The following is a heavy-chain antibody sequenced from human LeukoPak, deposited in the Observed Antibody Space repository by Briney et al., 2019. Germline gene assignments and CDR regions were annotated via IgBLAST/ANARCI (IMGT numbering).Heavy chain of an antibody. CDR3: AREATVVVPAARYAFDI. CDR2: IYTSGST. CDR1: GGSISSYY. V-gene: IGHV4-4*07. Sequence: ASETLSLTCTVSGGSISSYYWSWIRQPAGKGLEWIGRIYTSGSTNYNPSLKSRVTMSVDTSKNQFSLKLSSVTAADTAVYYCAREATVVVPAARYAFDIWGQGTMVTVSS. J-gene: IGHJ3*02. D-gene: IGHD2-2*01.